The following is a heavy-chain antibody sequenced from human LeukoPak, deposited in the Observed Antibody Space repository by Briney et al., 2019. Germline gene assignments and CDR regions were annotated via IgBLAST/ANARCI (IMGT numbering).Heavy chain of an antibody. CDR3: ARAQLLWSTGGVSDY. CDR1: GGSFSGYY. Sequence: PSETQSLTCAVYGGSFSGYYWGWIRQAPGKGLEWIGEINHSGSTNYNPSLKSRVTISVDTSKNQFSLKLSSVTAADTAVYYCARAQLLWSTGGVSDYWGQGTLVTVSS. V-gene: IGHV4-34*01. CDR2: INHSGST. D-gene: IGHD3-10*01. J-gene: IGHJ4*02.